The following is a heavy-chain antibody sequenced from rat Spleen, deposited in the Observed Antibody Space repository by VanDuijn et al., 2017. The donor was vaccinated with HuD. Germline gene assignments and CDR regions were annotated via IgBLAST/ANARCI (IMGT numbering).Heavy chain of an antibody. J-gene: IGHJ2*01. CDR2: IWTGGST. CDR3: ARSDYSSPYYFDY. D-gene: IGHD1-2*01. V-gene: IGHV2-30*01. Sequence: QVQLKESGPGLVQPSQTLSLTCTVSGFSLTSYNVHWVRQPTGKGLEWTGVIWTGGSTDYNSALKSRLSINRDTSKSQLFLQMNNLQTEDTAMYFCARSDYSSPYYFDYWGQGVMVTVSS. CDR1: GFSLTSYN.